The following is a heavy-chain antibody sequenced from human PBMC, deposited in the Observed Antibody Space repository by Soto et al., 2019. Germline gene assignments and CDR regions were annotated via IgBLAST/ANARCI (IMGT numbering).Heavy chain of an antibody. CDR1: GFTFSSYA. Sequence: PGGSLRLSCAASGFTFSSYAMSWVRQAPGKGLEWVSAISGSGGSTYYADSVKGRFTISRDNSKNTLYLQMNSLRAEDTAVYYCAKDPDWNLKRNWFDPWGQGTLVTVSS. CDR2: ISGSGGST. CDR3: AKDPDWNLKRNWFDP. D-gene: IGHD1-7*01. V-gene: IGHV3-23*01. J-gene: IGHJ5*02.